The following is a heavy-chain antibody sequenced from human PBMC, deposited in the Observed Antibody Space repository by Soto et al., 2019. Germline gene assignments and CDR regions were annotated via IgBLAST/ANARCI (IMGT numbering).Heavy chain of an antibody. CDR1: GFTFSSYA. D-gene: IGHD1-26*01. Sequence: GGSLRLSCAASGFTFSSYALSWVRQAPGKGLEWVSTISRSGDSTYYADSGKGRFTISRDNPKNTLYLQMNSLRAEDTAVYYCAKLGVGVVGATDYWGQGTLVTVSS. CDR3: AKLGVGVVGATDY. J-gene: IGHJ4*02. V-gene: IGHV3-23*01. CDR2: ISRSGDST.